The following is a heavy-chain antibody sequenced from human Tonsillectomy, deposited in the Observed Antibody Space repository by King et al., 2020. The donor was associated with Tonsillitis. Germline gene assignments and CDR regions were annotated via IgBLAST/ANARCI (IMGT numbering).Heavy chain of an antibody. J-gene: IGHJ4*02. CDR2: ISFGRISNT. CDR1: GLRFSDST. Sequence: VQLVESGGGLVKPGGSLTLSCAASGLRFSDSTMSWIRQAPGKGLEWVSYISFGRISNTEYADSVKGRFTMSRDNARKSLYLKMNNVRAEDTAGYFCARGTVYFGRVGFFANWGQGTLVTVSS. D-gene: IGHD3-9*01. CDR3: ARGTVYFGRVGFFAN. V-gene: IGHV3-11*06.